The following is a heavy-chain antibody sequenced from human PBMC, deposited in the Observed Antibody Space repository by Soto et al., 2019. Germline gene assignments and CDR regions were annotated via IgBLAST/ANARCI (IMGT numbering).Heavy chain of an antibody. D-gene: IGHD2-2*01. CDR2: ISYSGST. CDR3: ARLRKDIVVVPAAMPWWFDP. J-gene: IGHJ5*02. V-gene: IGHV4-39*02. Sequence: QLQLQESGPGLVKPSETLSLTCTVSGGSISSSSYYWGWIRQPPGKGLEWIGSISYSGSTYYNPSLKSRVTISVDTSKNHFSLKLSSVTAADTAVYYCARLRKDIVVVPAAMPWWFDPWGQGTLVTVSS. CDR1: GGSISSSSYY.